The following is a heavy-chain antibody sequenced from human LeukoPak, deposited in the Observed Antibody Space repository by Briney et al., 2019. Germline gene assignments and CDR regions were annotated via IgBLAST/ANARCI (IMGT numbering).Heavy chain of an antibody. V-gene: IGHV4-39*07. CDR2: IYYSGST. J-gene: IGHJ1*01. CDR3: ASLNGRLRGTTSEYFQH. D-gene: IGHD4-17*01. CDR1: GSSISSSSYN. Sequence: SETLSLTCTVSGSSISSSSYNWGWIRQPPGKGLEWIGSIYYSGSTYYNPSLKSRVTISVDTSKNQFSLKLSSVTAADTAVYYCASLNGRLRGTTSEYFQHWGQGTLVTVSS.